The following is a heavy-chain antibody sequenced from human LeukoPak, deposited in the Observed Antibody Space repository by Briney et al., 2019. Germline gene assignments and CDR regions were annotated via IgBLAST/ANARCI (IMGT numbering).Heavy chain of an antibody. CDR3: GAAARTPFADY. CDR1: GGSISSSSYY. Sequence: SETLSLTCTVSGGSISSSSYYWGWIRQPPGKGLEWIGSIYYSGSTYYNPSLKSRVTISVDTSKNQFSLKLSSVTAADTAVYYCGAAARTPFADYWGQGTLVTVSS. J-gene: IGHJ4*02. V-gene: IGHV4-39*01. CDR2: IYYSGST. D-gene: IGHD6-13*01.